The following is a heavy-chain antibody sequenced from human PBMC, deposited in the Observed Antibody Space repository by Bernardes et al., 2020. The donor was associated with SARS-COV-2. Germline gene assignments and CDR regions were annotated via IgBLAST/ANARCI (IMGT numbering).Heavy chain of an antibody. CDR1: GFTFSSYV. Sequence: GGSLRLSCAASGFTFSSYVMSWVRQAPGKGLEWVSFISGSGGTTYYADSVKGRFTISRDNSKNTLYLQMNSLRAEDTAVYYCARETYDSSGYPYGMDVWGQGTTVTVSS. V-gene: IGHV3-23*01. J-gene: IGHJ6*02. CDR3: ARETYDSSGYPYGMDV. D-gene: IGHD3-22*01. CDR2: ISGSGGTT.